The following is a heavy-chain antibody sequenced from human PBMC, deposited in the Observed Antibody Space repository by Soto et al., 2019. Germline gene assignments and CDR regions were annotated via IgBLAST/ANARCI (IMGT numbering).Heavy chain of an antibody. D-gene: IGHD3-22*01. V-gene: IGHV3-64D*06. J-gene: IGHJ4*02. Sequence: PGGSLRLSCSASGFTFSIYAMHWVRQAPGKGLEYVSSISTNGGSTDYADSVKGRFTISRDNSKNTVYLQMSSLRVEDTAVYYCVKGEYYYDSSGYYPFDYWGQGP. CDR1: GFTFSIYA. CDR2: ISTNGGST. CDR3: VKGEYYYDSSGYYPFDY.